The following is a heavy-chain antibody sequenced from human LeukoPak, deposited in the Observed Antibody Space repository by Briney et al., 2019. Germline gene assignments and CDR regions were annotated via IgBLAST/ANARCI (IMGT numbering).Heavy chain of an antibody. V-gene: IGHV3-23*01. CDR1: GFTFASYG. Sequence: GGSLRLSCAATGFTFASYGMSWVRQAPGKGLEWVSFITTNGGRTSYADSVEGRFTISRDNPRNTLYMQMNSLRDEDTAVYYCAIMHGYYDGTGYWVQWGQGTLVTVSS. D-gene: IGHD3-22*01. CDR2: ITTNGGRT. J-gene: IGHJ1*01. CDR3: AIMHGYYDGTGYWVQ.